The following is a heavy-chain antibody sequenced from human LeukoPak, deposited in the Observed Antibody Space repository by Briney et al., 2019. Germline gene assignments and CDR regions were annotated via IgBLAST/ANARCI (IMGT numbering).Heavy chain of an antibody. J-gene: IGHJ4*02. CDR2: IWYDGSNE. V-gene: IGHV3-33*08. D-gene: IGHD1-1*01. CDR3: ARDTGTAPFDY. Sequence: PGGSLRLSCAASGFTFSSYGMHWVRQAPGKGLEWVALIWYDGSNEYYADSVKGRFIISRDNSRNTAILQMNSLRAEDTAVYYCARDTGTAPFDYWGQGTLVTVSS. CDR1: GFTFSSYG.